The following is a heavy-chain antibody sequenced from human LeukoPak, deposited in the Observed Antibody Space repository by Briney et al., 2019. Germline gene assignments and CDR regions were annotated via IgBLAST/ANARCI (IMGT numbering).Heavy chain of an antibody. J-gene: IGHJ6*02. CDR3: AKAPYIVVVPAATRPYYYGMDV. D-gene: IGHD2-2*01. V-gene: IGHV3-23*01. CDR1: GFTFSSYA. Sequence: GASLRLSCAASGFTFSSYAMSWVRQAPGKGLEWVSAISGSGGSTYYADSVEGRFTISRDNSKNTLYLQMNSLRAEDTAVYYCAKAPYIVVVPAATRPYYYGMDVWGQGTTVTVSS. CDR2: ISGSGGST.